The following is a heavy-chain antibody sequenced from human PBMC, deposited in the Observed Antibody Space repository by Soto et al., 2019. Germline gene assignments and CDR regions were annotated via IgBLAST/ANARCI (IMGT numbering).Heavy chain of an antibody. J-gene: IGHJ4*02. V-gene: IGHV1-18*04. CDR3: ASVVLGGSGVN. Sequence: QVQLVQSGAEVKKPGASVKVSCKTSGYTYSKYIIAWVRQTPGQGLEWMGWISGYNGDTQYAPELQGRVTVTSETSTSTVYKELRSLTADDTPGYYCASVVLGGSGVNGGQGTLVTVSS. CDR2: ISGYNGDT. D-gene: IGHD2-15*01. CDR1: GYTYSKYI.